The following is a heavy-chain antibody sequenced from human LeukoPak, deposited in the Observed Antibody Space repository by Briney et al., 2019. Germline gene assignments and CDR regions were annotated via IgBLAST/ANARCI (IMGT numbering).Heavy chain of an antibody. J-gene: IGHJ6*03. CDR3: ARDWDHIYCGDTACYTVDAQGHDFFYYMDV. D-gene: IGHD2-21*01. V-gene: IGHV3-53*01. Sequence: GGSLRLSCAASGFIDSNNYMSWVRQAPGKGVERVSVIRIDGTTYYADSVQGRFIISRDQSKNTLDLQMNNLRTEDTAVYYCARDWDHIYCGDTACYTVDAQGHDFFYYMDVWGKGTTVTVSS. CDR1: GFIDSNNY. CDR2: IRIDGTT.